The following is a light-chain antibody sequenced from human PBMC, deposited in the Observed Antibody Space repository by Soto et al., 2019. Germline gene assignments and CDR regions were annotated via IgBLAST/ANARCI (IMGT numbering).Light chain of an antibody. CDR1: QGISSY. J-gene: IGKJ3*01. V-gene: IGKV1-9*01. Sequence: DIQLTQSPSFLSASVGDRVTITCRASQGISSYLAWYQQKPGKAPKLLIYAASTLQSGVPSRFSGSGSATEFTLTISSLQPEDVATYYCQQLNSYPRTFGPGTKVYIK. CDR2: AAS. CDR3: QQLNSYPRT.